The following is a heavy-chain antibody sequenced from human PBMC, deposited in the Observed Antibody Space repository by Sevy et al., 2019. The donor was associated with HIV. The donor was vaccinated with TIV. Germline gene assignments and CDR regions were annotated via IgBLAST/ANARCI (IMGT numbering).Heavy chain of an antibody. CDR2: IRGGDATI. Sequence: GGSLRLSCAASGFTLSNCNMNWVRQAPGKGLEWISYIRGGDATIYYAQSVKGRFTFSRDNAKNSLYLQMDSLTDEDTAVYYCAKDRWDTTSPSRALDFWGQGTLVTVSS. V-gene: IGHV3-48*02. D-gene: IGHD1-26*01. CDR1: GFTLSNCN. CDR3: AKDRWDTTSPSRALDF. J-gene: IGHJ4*02.